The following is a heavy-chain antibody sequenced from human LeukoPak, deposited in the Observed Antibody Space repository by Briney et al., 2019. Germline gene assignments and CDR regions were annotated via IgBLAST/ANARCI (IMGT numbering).Heavy chain of an antibody. Sequence: PGGSLRLSCAASGFTFSSYAMHWVRQAPGKGLEWVAVISYDGSNKYYADSVKGRFTISRDNSKNTLYLQMNSLRAEDTAVYYCARDCVPGGYSSSWPSCFDYWGQGTLVTVSS. D-gene: IGHD6-13*01. CDR1: GFTFSSYA. J-gene: IGHJ4*02. CDR3: ARDCVPGGYSSSWPSCFDY. V-gene: IGHV3-30-3*01. CDR2: ISYDGSNK.